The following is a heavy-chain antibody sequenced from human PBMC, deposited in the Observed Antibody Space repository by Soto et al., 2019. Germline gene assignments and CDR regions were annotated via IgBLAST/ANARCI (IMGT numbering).Heavy chain of an antibody. V-gene: IGHV4-30-4*01. J-gene: IGHJ5*02. Sequence: SETLSLTCTVSGGSISSGDYYWSWIRQPPGKGLEWIGYIYYSGSTYYNPSLKSRVTISVDTSKNQFSLKLSSVTAADTAVYYCARSELELDQNWFDPWGQGTLVTVSS. CDR1: GGSISSGDYY. CDR3: ARSELELDQNWFDP. D-gene: IGHD1-7*01. CDR2: IYYSGST.